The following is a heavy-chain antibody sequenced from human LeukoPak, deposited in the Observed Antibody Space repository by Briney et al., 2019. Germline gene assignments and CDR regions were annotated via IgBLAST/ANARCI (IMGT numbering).Heavy chain of an antibody. J-gene: IGHJ4*02. CDR1: GFTFTNYG. V-gene: IGHV3-23*01. CDR3: VKDLGNCGGDCYYFDN. Sequence: GGSLRLFCAASGFTFTNYGTSWVRQAPGKGLEMVSGIRGSGRRTHYADSVKGRFTISRDNSKRTLYLQMNRLRAGDTVIYYCVKDLGNCGGDCYYFDNWGQGTLVTVSA. D-gene: IGHD2-21*02. CDR2: IRGSGRRT.